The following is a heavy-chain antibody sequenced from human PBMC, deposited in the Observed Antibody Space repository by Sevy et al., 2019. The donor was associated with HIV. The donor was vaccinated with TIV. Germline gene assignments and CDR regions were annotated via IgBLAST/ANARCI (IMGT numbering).Heavy chain of an antibody. CDR2: IKREGSDR. D-gene: IGHD2-2*01. CDR1: AFTFSNYW. V-gene: IGHV3-7*03. Sequence: GGSLRLSCAASAFTFSNYWMTWVRQAPGKGLEWVANIKREGSDRYYVASVKGRFSISRDNAKNSLYLQMNSLRADDTAGYYCARDCSSTTCLWGLDVWGQGTTVTVSS. J-gene: IGHJ6*02. CDR3: ARDCSSTTCLWGLDV.